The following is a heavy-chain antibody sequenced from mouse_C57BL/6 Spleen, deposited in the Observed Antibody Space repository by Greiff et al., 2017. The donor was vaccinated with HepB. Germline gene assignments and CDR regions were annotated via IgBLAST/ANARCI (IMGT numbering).Heavy chain of an antibody. CDR1: GYTFTSYG. CDR2: IYPRSGNT. V-gene: IGHV1-81*01. J-gene: IGHJ4*01. Sequence: VQLQQSGAELARPGASVKLSCKASGYTFTSYGISWVKQRTGQGLEWIGEIYPRSGNTYYNEKFKGKATLTADKSSSTAYMELRSLTSEDSAVYFCARRGVYYDYDEDAMDYWGQGTSVTVSS. CDR3: ARRGVYYDYDEDAMDY. D-gene: IGHD2-4*01.